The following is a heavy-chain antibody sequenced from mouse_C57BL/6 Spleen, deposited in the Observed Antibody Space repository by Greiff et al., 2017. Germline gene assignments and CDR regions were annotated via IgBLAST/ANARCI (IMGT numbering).Heavy chain of an antibody. V-gene: IGHV10-3*01. CDR2: IRSKSSNYAT. CDR3: VRGDYYGSSSYYAMDY. D-gene: IGHD1-1*01. CDR1: GFTFNTYA. J-gene: IGHJ4*01. Sequence: EVHLVESGGGLVQPKGSLKLSCAASGFTFNTYAMHWVRQAPGKGLEWVARIRSKSSNYATYYADSVKDRFTISRDDSQSMLYLQMNNLKTEDTAMYYCVRGDYYGSSSYYAMDYWGQGTSVTVSS.